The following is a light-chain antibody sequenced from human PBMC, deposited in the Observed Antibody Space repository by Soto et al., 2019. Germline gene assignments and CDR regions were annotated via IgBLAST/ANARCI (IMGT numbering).Light chain of an antibody. CDR1: QTVSGRY. Sequence: EIVLTQSPGTLSLSPGERATLSCRASQTVSGRYLAWFQQKPGQAPRLLVYGASSRATGIPDRFSGSGSGTDFTLTISRQEPEDFAVYYCHQYVTSPWTLGQGTKVEIK. CDR3: HQYVTSPWT. CDR2: GAS. J-gene: IGKJ1*01. V-gene: IGKV3-20*01.